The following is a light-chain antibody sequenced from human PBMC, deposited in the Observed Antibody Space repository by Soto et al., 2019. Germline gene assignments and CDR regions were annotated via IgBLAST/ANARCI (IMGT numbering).Light chain of an antibody. J-gene: IGLJ1*01. CDR2: RNN. CDR3: AAWDDSLSGLYV. Sequence: QSVLTQPPSASGTPGQMVTISCSGSSSNVGNNYVYWYQQFPGTAPKLLIYRNNQRPSGVPDRFSGSKSGTSASLAISGLRSEDEADYYCAAWDDSLSGLYVFGTGTKLTVL. V-gene: IGLV1-47*01. CDR1: SSNVGNNY.